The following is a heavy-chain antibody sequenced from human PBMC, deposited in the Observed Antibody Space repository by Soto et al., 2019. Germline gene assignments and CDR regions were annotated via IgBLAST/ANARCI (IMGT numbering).Heavy chain of an antibody. CDR1: GGIFRSFA. J-gene: IGHJ4*02. CDR2: IIAVFGTV. V-gene: IGHV1-69*12. CDR3: ARGSGYSHGYLDH. D-gene: IGHD5-18*01. Sequence: QVQLVQSGAEVKKPGSSVKVSCKASGGIFRSFAISWVRQAPGQGLEWMGGIIAVFGTVNYAQKFQGRVTITADESTSPANLGLSSLTSEDTAVYSCARGSGYSHGYLDHWGQGTLVTVSS.